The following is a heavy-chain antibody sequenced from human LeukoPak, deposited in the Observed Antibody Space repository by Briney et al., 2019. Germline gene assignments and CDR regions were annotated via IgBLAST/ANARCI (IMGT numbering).Heavy chain of an antibody. D-gene: IGHD3-22*01. CDR1: GFTFGSYA. J-gene: IGHJ4*02. Sequence: GGSLRLSCAASGFTFGSYAMHWVRQAPGKGLEWVAVISYDGSNKYYADSVKGRFTISRDNPKNTLYLQMNSLRAEDTAVYYCARNYYYDSSGYYWEFDYWGQGTLVTVSS. V-gene: IGHV3-30-3*01. CDR2: ISYDGSNK. CDR3: ARNYYYDSSGYYWEFDY.